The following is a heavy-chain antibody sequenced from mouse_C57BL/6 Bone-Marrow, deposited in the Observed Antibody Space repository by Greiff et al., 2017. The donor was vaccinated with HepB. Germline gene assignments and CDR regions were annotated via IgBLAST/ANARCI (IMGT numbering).Heavy chain of an antibody. J-gene: IGHJ4*01. Sequence: QVQLQQSGAELVRPGASVKMSCKASGYTFTSYTMHWVKQRPGQGLEWIGYINPSSGYTKYNQKFKDKATLTADKSSSTAYMQLSSLTSEDSAVYYCARLEEIIGDYGNYGDAMDYWGQGTSVTVSS. CDR1: GYTFTSYT. CDR3: ARLEEIIGDYGNYGDAMDY. D-gene: IGHD2-1*01. CDR2: INPSSGYT. V-gene: IGHV1-4*01.